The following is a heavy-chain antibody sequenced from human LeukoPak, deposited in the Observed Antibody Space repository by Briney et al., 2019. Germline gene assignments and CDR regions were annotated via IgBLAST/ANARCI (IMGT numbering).Heavy chain of an antibody. Sequence: SETLSLTCTVSGGSISSYYWSWIRQSPGQGLEWIGYVYYSGSTNYNPSLKGRVTISIGTSKNLFSLNLSSVTAADTAVYYCASGWLRYYYFDNWGQGTLVTVSS. J-gene: IGHJ4*02. V-gene: IGHV4-59*01. CDR3: ASGWLRYYYFDN. CDR1: GGSISSYY. D-gene: IGHD5-12*01. CDR2: VYYSGST.